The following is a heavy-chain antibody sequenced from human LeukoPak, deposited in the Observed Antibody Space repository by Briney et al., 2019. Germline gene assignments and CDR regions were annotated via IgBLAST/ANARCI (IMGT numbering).Heavy chain of an antibody. D-gene: IGHD3-22*01. J-gene: IGHJ4*02. CDR1: GFTFSNYA. V-gene: IGHV3-23*01. CDR2: ISGNGGST. CDR3: VKGGAMYHYESSGYYDF. Sequence: PGGSLRLSCAASGFTFSNYAMSWVRQAPGKGLEWVSSISGNGGSTFYADSVKGRFPISRDNSEDTLYLQMNNLRAGDTAVYYCVKGGAMYHYESSGYYDFWGQGTLVTVSS.